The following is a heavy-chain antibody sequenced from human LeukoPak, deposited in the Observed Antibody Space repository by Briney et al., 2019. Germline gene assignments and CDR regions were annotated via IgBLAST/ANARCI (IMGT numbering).Heavy chain of an antibody. J-gene: IGHJ4*02. CDR1: GDSVSSNSAA. V-gene: IGHV6-1*01. CDR3: ARAMRIVAAGTFYFDD. D-gene: IGHD6-25*01. Sequence: SQTLSLTCAISGDSVSSNSAAWNWIRQSPSRGLEWLGRTYYRSKLYNDYAVSVKSLITINPDTSKNQFSLQLNSVTPEDTAVYYCARAMRIVAAGTFYFDDWGQGTLVTVSS. CDR2: TYYRSKLYN.